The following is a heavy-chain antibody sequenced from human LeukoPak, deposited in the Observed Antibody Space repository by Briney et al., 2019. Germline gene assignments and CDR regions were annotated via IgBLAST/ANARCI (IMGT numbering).Heavy chain of an antibody. Sequence: GTSVKVSCKASGYTFTSYAMNWVRQAPGQGLEWMGWINTNTGNPTYAQGFTGRFVISLDTSVSTAYLQISSLKAEDTAVYYCAREIERNYDFWSGPLIYYYGMDVWGQGTTVTVSS. V-gene: IGHV7-4-1*02. D-gene: IGHD3-3*01. CDR1: GYTFTSYA. CDR2: INTNTGNP. J-gene: IGHJ6*02. CDR3: AREIERNYDFWSGPLIYYYGMDV.